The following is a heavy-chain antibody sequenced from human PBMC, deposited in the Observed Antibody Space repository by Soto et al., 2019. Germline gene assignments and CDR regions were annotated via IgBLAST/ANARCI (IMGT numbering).Heavy chain of an antibody. Sequence: ASVKVSCKASGYTFTSYGISWVRQAPGQGLEWMGWISAYNGNTNYAQKLQGRVTMTTDTSTSTAYMELRSLRSDDTAVYYCARGFYLNISYYYGMDVWGQGTTVTVSS. CDR2: ISAYNGNT. CDR1: GYTFTSYG. CDR3: ARGFYLNISYYYGMDV. J-gene: IGHJ6*02. D-gene: IGHD3-10*01. V-gene: IGHV1-18*01.